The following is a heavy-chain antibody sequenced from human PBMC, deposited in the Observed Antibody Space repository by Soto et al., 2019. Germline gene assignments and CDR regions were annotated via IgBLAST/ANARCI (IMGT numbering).Heavy chain of an antibody. V-gene: IGHV1-69*01. CDR1: GGNFTSYA. D-gene: IGHD6-13*01. CDR2: IVPLFGTT. J-gene: IGHJ5*02. Sequence: QVQLVQSGAEVKKPGSSVKVSCKASGGNFTSYAISWVRQAPGQGLEFMGGIVPLFGTTNYAHTFRGRVTVTADESTSTVYMEMSSLRTEDTAVYYCAKASSRSLYNWFDPWGQGTLVTVST. CDR3: AKASSRSLYNWFDP.